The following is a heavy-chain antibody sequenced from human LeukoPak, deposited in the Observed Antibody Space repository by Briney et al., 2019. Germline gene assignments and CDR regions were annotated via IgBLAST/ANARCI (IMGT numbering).Heavy chain of an antibody. J-gene: IGHJ6*02. CDR1: GDSIRSGGYY. D-gene: IGHD3-16*01. V-gene: IGHV4-31*03. Sequence: PSQTLSLTCTVSGDSIRSGGYYWSWIRQHPGKGLECIAYIYYSGSTYYNPSLKSRVTISVDTSKNQFSLKLSSVTAADTAVYYCARDSCLRGYGMDVWGQGTTVTVSS. CDR3: ARDSCLRGYGMDV. CDR2: IYYSGST.